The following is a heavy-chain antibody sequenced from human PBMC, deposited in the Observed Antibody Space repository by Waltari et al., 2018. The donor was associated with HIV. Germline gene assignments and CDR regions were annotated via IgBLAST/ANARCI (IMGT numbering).Heavy chain of an antibody. CDR2: INCKGDSS. D-gene: IGHD3-22*01. Sequence: EVYLVESGGGVVRPGESLGLSCAVSGFTFEEYGMPWVRRSPGKGLEWVSNINCKGDSSNYSDSLKGRFTISRDNAKDSLYLQMNSLRGEDTAFYYCARDSDGSGYDHWGRGTLVTVSS. CDR3: ARDSDGSGYDH. J-gene: IGHJ4*02. CDR1: GFTFEEYG. V-gene: IGHV3-20*04.